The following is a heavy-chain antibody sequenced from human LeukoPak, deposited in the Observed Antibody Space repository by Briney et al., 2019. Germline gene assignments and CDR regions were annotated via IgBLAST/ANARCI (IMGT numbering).Heavy chain of an antibody. Sequence: ASVKVSCKASGYTSTSYYMHWVRQAPGQGLEWMGIINPSGGSTSYAQKFQGRVTMTRDTSTSTVYMELSSLRSEDTAVYYCARDLFFDDMLTGYPNNWFAPWGQRTLVTVSS. J-gene: IGHJ5*02. D-gene: IGHD3-9*01. V-gene: IGHV1-46*01. CDR1: GYTSTSYY. CDR3: ARDLFFDDMLTGYPNNWFAP. CDR2: INPSGGST.